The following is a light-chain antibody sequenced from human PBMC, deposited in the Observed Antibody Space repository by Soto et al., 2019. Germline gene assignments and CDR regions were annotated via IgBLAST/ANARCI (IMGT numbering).Light chain of an antibody. CDR2: DVS. V-gene: IGKV1-5*01. J-gene: IGKJ1*01. CDR1: QSISSW. Sequence: DIQMDQSPSTLSPNIGDRVTITCRASQSISSWLAWYQQKPGKAPKLLIYDVSSLESGVPSRFSGSGSETEFTLTISSLLPDDFATYFCQHFNSYPWTFGQGTKVDIK. CDR3: QHFNSYPWT.